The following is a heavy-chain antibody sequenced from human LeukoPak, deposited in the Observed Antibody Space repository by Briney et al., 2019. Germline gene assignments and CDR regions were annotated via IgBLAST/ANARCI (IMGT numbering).Heavy chain of an antibody. D-gene: IGHD3-22*01. Sequence: QPGGSLRLSCAASGFTFSSYWMHWVRQAPGKGLVWVSRIGSDGSTTSYADSVKGRFTISRDNAKNTLYLQMNSLRAEDTAVYYCARDGVYYDSSGYYSYFDYWGQGTLVTVSS. J-gene: IGHJ4*02. CDR1: GFTFSSYW. CDR2: IGSDGSTT. V-gene: IGHV3-74*01. CDR3: ARDGVYYDSSGYYSYFDY.